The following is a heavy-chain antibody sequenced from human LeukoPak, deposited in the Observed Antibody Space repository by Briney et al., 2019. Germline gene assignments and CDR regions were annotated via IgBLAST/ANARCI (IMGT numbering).Heavy chain of an antibody. CDR3: AREDVVPAAEIPGDY. D-gene: IGHD2-2*01. CDR2: INPNSGGT. J-gene: IGHJ4*02. CDR1: GYTFTGYY. V-gene: IGHV1-2*02. Sequence: ASVKVSCKASGYTFTGYYMHWVRQAPGQGLEWMGWINPNSGGTNYAQKFQGRVTMTRDTSISTAYMELSRLRSDDTAVYYCAREDVVPAAEIPGDYWGQGTLVTVSS.